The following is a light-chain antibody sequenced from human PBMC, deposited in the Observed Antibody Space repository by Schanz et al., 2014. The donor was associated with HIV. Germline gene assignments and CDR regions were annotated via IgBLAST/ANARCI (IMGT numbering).Light chain of an antibody. J-gene: IGKJ1*01. Sequence: EIVLTQSPGTLSLSPGERATLSCRASQSVTSSYLAWYQQKPGQAPRLLIYGASSRATGIPDRFSGSGSGTDFTLTISRLEPEDFAVYYCQQYATSPWTFGQGTKVVMK. CDR1: QSVTSSY. CDR2: GAS. CDR3: QQYATSPWT. V-gene: IGKV3-20*01.